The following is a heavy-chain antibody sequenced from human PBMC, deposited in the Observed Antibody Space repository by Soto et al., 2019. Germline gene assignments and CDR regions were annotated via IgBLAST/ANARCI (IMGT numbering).Heavy chain of an antibody. CDR1: GFTFSSYS. D-gene: IGHD2-2*01. J-gene: IGHJ4*02. Sequence: DVRLLESGGGLVQPGGSLRLSCAASGFTFSSYSMSWVRQAPGKGLEWVSTIGTSASTYYVDSVRGRFTISRDNSRNTLYLQTNSLRAEDTAVYYCADLSRYCTSSNCDWGQGTLVTVSS. CDR3: ADLSRYCTSSNCD. CDR2: IGTSAST. V-gene: IGHV3-23*01.